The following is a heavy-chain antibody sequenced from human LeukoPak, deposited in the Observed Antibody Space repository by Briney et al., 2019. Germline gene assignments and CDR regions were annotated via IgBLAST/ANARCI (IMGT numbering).Heavy chain of an antibody. CDR3: ARGSGWYVWVPVDY. CDR2: ISAYNDNT. D-gene: IGHD6-19*01. Sequence: ALVKVSCKASGFTFTSYGISWVRQAPGQGREWMGWISAYNDNTNYAQKVQGRVTMTTDTSTSTAYMELRSLRSDDTAVYYCARGSGWYVWVPVDYWGQGTLVTVSS. J-gene: IGHJ4*02. V-gene: IGHV1-18*01. CDR1: GFTFTSYG.